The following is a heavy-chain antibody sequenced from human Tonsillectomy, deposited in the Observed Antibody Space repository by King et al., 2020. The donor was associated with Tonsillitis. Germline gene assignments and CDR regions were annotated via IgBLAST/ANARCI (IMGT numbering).Heavy chain of an antibody. CDR3: AREVRGNDAFDI. CDR1: GFTFSSYA. J-gene: IGHJ3*02. D-gene: IGHD3-10*01. Sequence: VQLVESGGGVVQPGRFLRLSCAASGFTFSSYAMHWVRQAPGKGLEWVAVISYDGSNKYYADSVKGRFTISRDNSKNTLYLQMNSLRAEDTAVYYCAREVRGNDAFDIWGQGTMVTVSS. V-gene: IGHV3-30*04. CDR2: ISYDGSNK.